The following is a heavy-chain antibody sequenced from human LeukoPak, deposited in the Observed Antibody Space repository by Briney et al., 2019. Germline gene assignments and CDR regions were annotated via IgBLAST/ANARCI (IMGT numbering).Heavy chain of an antibody. Sequence: PGGSLRLSCAVSGFTVSTSYMSWVRQSPGKGLQWVSRISGTGGRTSYADSVKGRFTISRDNSKNTLFLQMNSLRPEDTAVYYCAKGTAYYDSLFDYWGQGTLVTVSS. CDR1: GFTVSTSY. CDR2: ISGTGGRT. J-gene: IGHJ4*02. CDR3: AKGTAYYDSLFDY. V-gene: IGHV3-23*01. D-gene: IGHD5-12*01.